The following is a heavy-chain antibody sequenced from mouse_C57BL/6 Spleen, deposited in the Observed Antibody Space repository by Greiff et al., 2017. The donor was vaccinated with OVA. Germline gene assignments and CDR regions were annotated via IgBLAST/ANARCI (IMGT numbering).Heavy chain of an antibody. CDR1: GFTFSSYG. D-gene: IGHD1-1*01. Sequence: EVQVVESGGDLVKPGGSLKLSCAASGFTFSSYGMSWVRQTPDKRLEWVATISSGGSYTYYPDSVKGRFTISRDNAKNTLYLQMSSLKSEDTAMYYCARRTVVAPYYAMDYWGQGTSVTVSS. CDR3: ARRTVVAPYYAMDY. J-gene: IGHJ4*01. V-gene: IGHV5-6*01. CDR2: ISSGGSYT.